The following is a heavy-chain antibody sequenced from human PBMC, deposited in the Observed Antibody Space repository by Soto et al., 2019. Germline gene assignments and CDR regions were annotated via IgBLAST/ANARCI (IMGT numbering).Heavy chain of an antibody. CDR1: GLPFRRYG. Sequence: GVSLRLSCGASGLPFRRYGMHWFRQAPGKGLEWVAVIWYDGSNKYYADSVKGRFTISRDNSKNTLYLQMNSLRAEDTAVYYCASGAFFDCDCYYYYAMYCRSRGTTVTVS. J-gene: IGHJ6*02. CDR2: IWYDGSNK. V-gene: IGHV3-33*01. D-gene: IGHD3-9*01. CDR3: ASGAFFDCDCYYYYAMYC.